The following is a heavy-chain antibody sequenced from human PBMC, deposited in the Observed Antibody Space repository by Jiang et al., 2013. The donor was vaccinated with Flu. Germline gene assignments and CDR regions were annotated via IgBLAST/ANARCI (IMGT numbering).Heavy chain of an antibody. CDR1: SISSSSYY. CDR3: ARLGVGDYVWGSYRYGLYYFDY. J-gene: IGHJ4*02. D-gene: IGHD3-16*02. V-gene: IGHV4-39*01. Sequence: SISSSSYYWGWIRPAPTGRGVEWIGSIYYSGSTYYNPSLKSRVTISVDTSKNQFSLKLSSVTAADTAVYYCARLGVGDYVWGSYRYGLYYFDYWGQGTLVTVSS. CDR2: IYYSGST.